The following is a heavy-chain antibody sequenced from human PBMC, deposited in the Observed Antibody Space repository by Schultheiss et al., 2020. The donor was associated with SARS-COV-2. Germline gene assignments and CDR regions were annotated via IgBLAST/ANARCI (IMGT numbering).Heavy chain of an antibody. D-gene: IGHD6-19*01. Sequence: ETLSLTCTVSGGSISSSSYYWGWIRQPPGKGLEWVSSISSSSSYIYYADSVKGRFTISRDNAKNSLYLQMSSLRADDTAVYYCAKAEGIAVAGLVYYWGQGTLVTVSS. CDR3: AKAEGIAVAGLVYY. V-gene: IGHV3-21*04. J-gene: IGHJ4*02. CDR2: ISSSSSYI. CDR1: GGSISSSS.